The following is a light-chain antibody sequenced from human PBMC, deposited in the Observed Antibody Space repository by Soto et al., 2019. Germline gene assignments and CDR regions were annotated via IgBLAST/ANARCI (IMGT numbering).Light chain of an antibody. V-gene: IGLV2-11*01. J-gene: IGLJ2*01. CDR2: DVS. Sequence: QSALTQPRSVSGSPGQSVTISCTGTSSDVGGNNYVSWYQQHPGKAPKVMIYDVSKWPSGVPDRFSGSKSGNTASLTISGLQAEDEADYYCCSYAGSYTFVFGGGTKVTVL. CDR1: SSDVGGNNY. CDR3: CSYAGSYTFV.